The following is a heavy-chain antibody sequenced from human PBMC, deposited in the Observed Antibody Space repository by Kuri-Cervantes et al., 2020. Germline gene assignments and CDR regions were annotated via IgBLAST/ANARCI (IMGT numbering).Heavy chain of an antibody. Sequence: GESLKISCAASGFTFSSYAMHWVRQAPGKGLEWVAVISYDGGNKYYADSVKGRFTISRDNSKNTLYLQMNSLRAEDTAVYYCARDLDIQLWLAASPGCLDYWGQGTLVTVSS. D-gene: IGHD5-18*01. V-gene: IGHV3-30-3*01. J-gene: IGHJ4*02. CDR1: GFTFSSYA. CDR3: ARDLDIQLWLAASPGCLDY. CDR2: ISYDGGNK.